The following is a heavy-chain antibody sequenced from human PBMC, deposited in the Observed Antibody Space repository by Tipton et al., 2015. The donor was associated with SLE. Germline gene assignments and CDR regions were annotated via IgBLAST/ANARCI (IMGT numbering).Heavy chain of an antibody. Sequence: TLSLTCSVSGGSINNYYWSWIRQTSGKGLEWIGYIFYSGSTDYNPSLKSRVTISVDTSKNQFSLKLSSVTAADTAVYYCARADGVVGGQVPYWYFDLWGRGTLVTVSS. D-gene: IGHD1-26*01. V-gene: IGHV4-59*01. CDR2: IFYSGST. CDR3: ARADGVVGGQVPYWYFDL. CDR1: GGSINNYY. J-gene: IGHJ2*01.